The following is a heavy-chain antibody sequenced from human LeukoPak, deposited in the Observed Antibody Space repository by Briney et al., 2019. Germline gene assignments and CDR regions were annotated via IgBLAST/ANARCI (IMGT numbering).Heavy chain of an antibody. D-gene: IGHD3-10*01. V-gene: IGHV1-69*06. CDR1: GRTFSSYA. CDR2: IIPIFGTA. Sequence: SVKVSCKASGRTFSSYAISWVRQAPGQGLEWMGGIIPIFGTANYAQKFQGRVTITADKSTSTAYMELSSVTAADTAVYYCARNENYYGSGSFWFDPWGQGTLVTVSS. J-gene: IGHJ5*02. CDR3: ARNENYYGSGSFWFDP.